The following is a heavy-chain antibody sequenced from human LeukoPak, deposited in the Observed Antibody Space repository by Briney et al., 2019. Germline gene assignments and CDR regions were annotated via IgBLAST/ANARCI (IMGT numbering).Heavy chain of an antibody. CDR1: GFTFSSYA. V-gene: IGHV3-23*01. CDR2: ISGSGGST. J-gene: IGHJ4*02. CDR3: AKVQAGDYYGSGSIGGDY. D-gene: IGHD3-10*01. Sequence: RGSLRLSCAASGFTFSSYAMSWVRQAPGQGLDWLSAISGSGGSTYYADSVRGRFTISRDNSKNTLYLQMNSLRAEDTAVYYCAKVQAGDYYGSGSIGGDYWGQGTLVTVSS.